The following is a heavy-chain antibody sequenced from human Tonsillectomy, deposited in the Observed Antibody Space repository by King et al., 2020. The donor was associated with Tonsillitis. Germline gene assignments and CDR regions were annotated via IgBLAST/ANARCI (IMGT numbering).Heavy chain of an antibody. J-gene: IGHJ6*02. Sequence: QLQESGPGLVKPSETLSLTCTVSGGSISSYYWSWIRQPPGKGLEWSGYIYYRGRTNDNPSLKRRVTISVDTSQNHFSLKLSSVTAADTAVYYCARHTFDYGDSNYYYCFCMDVWGQGTTVTVSS. D-gene: IGHD4-17*01. V-gene: IGHV4-59*08. CDR2: IYYRGRT. CDR3: ARHTFDYGDSNYYYCFCMDV. CDR1: GGSISSYY.